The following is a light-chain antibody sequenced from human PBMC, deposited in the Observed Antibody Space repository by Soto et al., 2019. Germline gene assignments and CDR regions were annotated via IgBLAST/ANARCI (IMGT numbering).Light chain of an antibody. Sequence: QSALTQPRSVSGSPGQSVTISCTGTSSDDGGYNYVSWYQQYPGKAPKVMIYAVTKRPSGVPDRISGSKSGNTASLTISGLQAEDEADYYCCSYAGSYTHYVFGTGTKLTVL. V-gene: IGLV2-11*01. CDR1: SSDDGGYNY. CDR3: CSYAGSYTHYV. J-gene: IGLJ1*01. CDR2: AVT.